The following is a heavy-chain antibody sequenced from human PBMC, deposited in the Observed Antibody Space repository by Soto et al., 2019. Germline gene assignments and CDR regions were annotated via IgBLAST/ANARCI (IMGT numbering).Heavy chain of an antibody. V-gene: IGHV1-69*13. D-gene: IGHD6-6*01. CDR3: ARVGLIAARPIGAFDI. CDR2: IIPIFGTA. J-gene: IGHJ3*02. CDR1: GGTFSSYA. Sequence: ASVKVSCKASGGTFSSYAISWVRQAPGQGLEWMGGIIPIFGTANYAQKFQGRVTITADESTSTAYMELSSLRSEDTAVYYCARVGLIAARPIGAFDIWGQGTMVTVS.